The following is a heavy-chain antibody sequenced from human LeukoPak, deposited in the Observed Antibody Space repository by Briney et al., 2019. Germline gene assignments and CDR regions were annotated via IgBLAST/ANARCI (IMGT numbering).Heavy chain of an antibody. D-gene: IGHD3-16*01. J-gene: IGHJ4*02. V-gene: IGHV3-23*01. CDR3: ATGVMPAY. CDR1: GFTFSSYG. Sequence: GGTLRLSCAASGFTFSSYGMSWVRQAPGKGLEWVSAISGSGGSTYYADSVKGRFSISRDNSKNTLYLQMNSLRAEDTAVYYCATGVMPAYWGQGTLVTVSS. CDR2: ISGSGGST.